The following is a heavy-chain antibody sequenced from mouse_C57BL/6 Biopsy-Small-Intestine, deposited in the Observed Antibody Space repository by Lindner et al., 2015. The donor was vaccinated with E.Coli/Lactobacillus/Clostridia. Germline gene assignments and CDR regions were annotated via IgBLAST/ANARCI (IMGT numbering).Heavy chain of an antibody. CDR3: ATGPYRFAY. J-gene: IGHJ3*01. V-gene: IGHV1-82*01. Sequence: VQLQESGPELVKPGASVKISCKASGYAFSSSWMNWVKQRPGKGLEWIGRIYPGDGDTISNGKFKGKATLTADKSSSTAYIQLNSLTSEDSAVYFCATGPYRFAYWGQGTLVTVSA. D-gene: IGHD2-10*01. CDR2: IYPGDGDT. CDR1: GYAFSSSW.